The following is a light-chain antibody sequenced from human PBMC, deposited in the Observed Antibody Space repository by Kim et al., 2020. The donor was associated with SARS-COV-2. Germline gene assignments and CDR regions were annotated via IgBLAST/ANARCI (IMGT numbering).Light chain of an antibody. CDR3: QQYNSYSMYT. V-gene: IGKV1-5*03. CDR2: KAS. CDR1: QSISSW. J-gene: IGKJ2*01. Sequence: ASVGDRVTITCRASQSISSWLTWYQQKPGKAPKLLIYKASSLESGVPSRFSGSGSGTEFTLTISSLQPDDFATYYCQQYNSYSMYTFGQGTKLEI.